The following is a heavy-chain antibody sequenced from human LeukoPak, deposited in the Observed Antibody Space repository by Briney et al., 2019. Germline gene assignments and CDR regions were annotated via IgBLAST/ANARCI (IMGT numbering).Heavy chain of an antibody. CDR1: GCTFSNYA. J-gene: IGHJ4*02. CDR2: ISGSGGST. V-gene: IGHV3-23*01. CDR3: AKSLATIFGVVLDY. Sequence: GGFLRLSCAASGCTFSNYAMNWVRQASGKGLKWVSAISGSGGSTYYADSVKGRFTISRDNSKNTLYLQMNRLRAEDTAVYYCAKSLATIFGVVLDYWGQGTLVTVSS. D-gene: IGHD3-3*01.